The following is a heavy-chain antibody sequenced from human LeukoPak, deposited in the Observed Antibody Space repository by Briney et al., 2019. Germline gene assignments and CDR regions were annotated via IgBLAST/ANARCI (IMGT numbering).Heavy chain of an antibody. J-gene: IGHJ4*02. CDR2: ISYDGSNK. D-gene: IGHD5-18*01. V-gene: IGHV3-30*18. Sequence: GGSLRLSCAASGFTFSSYGMHWVRQAPGKGLEWVAVISYDGSNKYYADSVKGRFTISRDNSKNTLYLQMNSLRPEDSAVYYCAKDSGYSYAYYYFDYWGQGTLVTVSS. CDR3: AKDSGYSYAYYYFDY. CDR1: GFTFSSYG.